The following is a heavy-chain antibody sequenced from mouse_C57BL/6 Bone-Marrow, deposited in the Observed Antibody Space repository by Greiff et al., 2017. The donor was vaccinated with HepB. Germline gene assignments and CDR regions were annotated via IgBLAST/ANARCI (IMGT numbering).Heavy chain of an antibody. V-gene: IGHV3-1*01. CDR1: GYSITSGYD. CDR3: ARWLLLHWYFDV. Sequence: EVKLQESGPGMVKPSQSLSLTCTVPGYSITSGYDWHWIRHFPGNKLEWMGYISYSGSTNYNPSLKSRISITHDTSKNHFFLKLNSVTTEDTATYYCARWLLLHWYFDVWGTGTTVTVSS. D-gene: IGHD2-3*01. CDR2: ISYSGST. J-gene: IGHJ1*03.